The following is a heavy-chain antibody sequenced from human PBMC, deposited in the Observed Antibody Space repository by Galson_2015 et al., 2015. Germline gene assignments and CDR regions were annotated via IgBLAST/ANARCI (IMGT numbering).Heavy chain of an antibody. CDR3: AHSITMVRGVIIPRYFDL. Sequence: LVKPTQTLTLTCTFSGFSLSTSGVGVGWIRQPPGKALEWLALIYWNDDKRYSPSLKSRLTITKDTSKNQVVLTMTNMDPVDTATYYCAHSITMVRGVIIPRYFDLWGRGTLVTVSS. CDR1: GFSLSTSGVG. D-gene: IGHD3-10*01. CDR2: IYWNDDK. V-gene: IGHV2-5*01. J-gene: IGHJ2*01.